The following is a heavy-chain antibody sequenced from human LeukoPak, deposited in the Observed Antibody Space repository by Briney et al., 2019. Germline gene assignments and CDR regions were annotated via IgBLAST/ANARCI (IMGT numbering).Heavy chain of an antibody. V-gene: IGHV1-69*04. J-gene: IGHJ3*01. CDR1: GYTFTSYG. CDR2: IIPLLPTT. D-gene: IGHD3-16*01. CDR3: ARVEGGGGSLDL. Sequence: SVKVSCKASGYTFTSYGITWVRQAPGQGLEWMGRIIPLLPTTIYAQKFRDRVTITADRSTGTAYMELSSLRSDDTAVYYCARVEGGGGSLDLWGQGTMVTVSS.